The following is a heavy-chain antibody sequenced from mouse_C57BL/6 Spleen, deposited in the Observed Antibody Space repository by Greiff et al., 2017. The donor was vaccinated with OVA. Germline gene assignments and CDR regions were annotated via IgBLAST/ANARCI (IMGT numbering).Heavy chain of an antibody. CDR1: GYSITSGYY. J-gene: IGHJ2*01. CDR2: ISYDGSN. V-gene: IGHV3-6*01. D-gene: IGHD2-3*01. CDR3: ARFDGYYGDY. Sequence: EVQLQESGPGLVKPSQSLSLTCSVTGYSITSGYYWNWIRQFPGNKLEWMGYISYDGSNNYNPSLKNRISITRDTSKNQFFLKLNSVTTEDTATYYCARFDGYYGDYWGKGTTLTVSS.